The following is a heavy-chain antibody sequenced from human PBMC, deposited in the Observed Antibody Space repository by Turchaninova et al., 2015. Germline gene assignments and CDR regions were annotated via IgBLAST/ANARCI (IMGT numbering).Heavy chain of an antibody. Sequence: QVQLVQSGAEVKKPGASVKVSCKASGYTFTSYGISWVRQAPGQGLEWRGWISPYNGNTNYPQKLQGRVTMTTDTSTSTAYMELRSLRSDDTAVYYCARDRTAVAGTEEVWFDPWGQGTLVTVSS. CDR3: ARDRTAVAGTEEVWFDP. J-gene: IGHJ5*02. V-gene: IGHV1-18*01. CDR1: GYTFTSYG. CDR2: ISPYNGNT. D-gene: IGHD6-19*01.